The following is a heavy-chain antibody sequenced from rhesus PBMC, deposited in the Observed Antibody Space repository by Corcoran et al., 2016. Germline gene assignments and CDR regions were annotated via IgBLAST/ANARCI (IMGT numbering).Heavy chain of an antibody. V-gene: IGHV4-173*01. Sequence: QLQLQESGPGLVKPSETLSLTCAVSGASISSNYWSWIPQPPGKGLECLGRISGSGGSTDYNPSLKSRVTISRDTSKNQFSLKLTSVTAADTAVYYCARDRAVATATNFDYWGQGVLVTVSS. J-gene: IGHJ4*01. CDR2: ISGSGGST. D-gene: IGHD5-12*01. CDR1: GASISSNY. CDR3: ARDRAVATATNFDY.